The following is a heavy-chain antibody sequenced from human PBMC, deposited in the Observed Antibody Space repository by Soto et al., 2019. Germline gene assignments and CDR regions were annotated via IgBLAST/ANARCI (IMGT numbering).Heavy chain of an antibody. CDR1: GGSISSGGYY. Sequence: SETLSLTCTVSGGSISSGGYYWSWIRQHPGKGLEWIGYIYYSGSTYYNPSLKSRVTISVDTSKNQFSLKLSSVTAADTAVYYCARDRAGSTTHYYYYYMDVWGKGTTVTVSS. CDR3: ARDRAGSTTHYYYYYMDV. D-gene: IGHD4-4*01. CDR2: IYYSGST. V-gene: IGHV4-31*03. J-gene: IGHJ6*03.